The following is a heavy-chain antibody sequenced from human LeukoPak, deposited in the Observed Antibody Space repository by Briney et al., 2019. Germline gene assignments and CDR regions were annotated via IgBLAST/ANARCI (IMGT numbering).Heavy chain of an antibody. CDR3: ARESGIAAALDL. CDR2: INTDGSST. CDR1: GFTFSSYW. V-gene: IGHV3-74*01. D-gene: IGHD6-13*01. Sequence: PGGSLRLSCAAPGFTFSSYWMHWVRQAPGKGLVWVSRINTDGSSTSYADSVKGRFTIFRDNAKNTLYLQMNSLRAEDTAVYYCARESGIAAALDLWGQGTLVTVSS. J-gene: IGHJ5*02.